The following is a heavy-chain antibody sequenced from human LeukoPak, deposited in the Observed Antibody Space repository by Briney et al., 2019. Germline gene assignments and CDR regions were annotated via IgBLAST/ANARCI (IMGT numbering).Heavy chain of an antibody. CDR1: GGSMNRYY. CDR2: IYYSGST. D-gene: IGHD3-9*01. CDR3: ARVRTDYDILTGYSPSYYFDY. Sequence: SETLSLTCTVSGGSMNRYYWTWIRQPPGKGLEWIGYIYYSGSTNYNPSLKSRVTISLDTSKNQFSLRLSSVTAADTAIYYCARVRTDYDILTGYSPSYYFDYWGQGTLVTVSS. J-gene: IGHJ4*02. V-gene: IGHV4-59*01.